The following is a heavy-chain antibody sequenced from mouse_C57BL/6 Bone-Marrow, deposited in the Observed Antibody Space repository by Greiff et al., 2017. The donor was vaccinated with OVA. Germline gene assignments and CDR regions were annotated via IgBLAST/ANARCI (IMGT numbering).Heavy chain of an antibody. J-gene: IGHJ4*01. V-gene: IGHV5-4*03. CDR1: GFTFSSYA. CDR2: ISDGGSYT. D-gene: IGHD2-3*01. Sequence: EVNVVESGGGLVKPGGSLKLSCAASGFTFSSYAMSWVRQTPEKRLEWVATISDGGSYTYYPDNVKGRFTISRDNAKNNLYLQMSHLKSEDTAMYYCARGWLLFYAMDYWGQGTSVTVSS. CDR3: ARGWLLFYAMDY.